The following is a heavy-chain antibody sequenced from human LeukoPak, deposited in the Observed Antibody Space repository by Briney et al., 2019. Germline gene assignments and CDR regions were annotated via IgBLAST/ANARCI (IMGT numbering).Heavy chain of an antibody. D-gene: IGHD6-19*01. Sequence: PSQTLSLTCTVSGGSINSGSYYWSWIRQPPGKGLEWIGEINHSGSTNYNPSLKSRVTISVDTSKNQFSLKLSSVTAADTAVYYCARLGSSGWYYFDYWGQGTLVTVSS. CDR3: ARLGSSGWYYFDY. J-gene: IGHJ4*02. V-gene: IGHV4-39*07. CDR1: GGSINSGSYY. CDR2: INHSGST.